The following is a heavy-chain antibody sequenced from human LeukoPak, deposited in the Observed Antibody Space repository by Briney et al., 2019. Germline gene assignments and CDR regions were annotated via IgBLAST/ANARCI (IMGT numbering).Heavy chain of an antibody. CDR2: INPSGGST. CDR1: GYTFASYY. D-gene: IGHD6-13*01. J-gene: IGHJ5*02. V-gene: IGHV1-46*01. Sequence: ALVKVSCKASGYTFASYYLHWVRQAPGQGLEWMGIINPSGGSTRYAQKFQGRVTMTKDTSTSTVYMELSSLKSEDTAVYYCARGSGYSSSWYGVRSPWGQGTLVTVSS. CDR3: ARGSGYSSSWYGVRSP.